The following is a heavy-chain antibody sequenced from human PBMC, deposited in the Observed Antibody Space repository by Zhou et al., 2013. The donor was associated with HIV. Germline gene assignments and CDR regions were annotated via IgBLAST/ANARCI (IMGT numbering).Heavy chain of an antibody. CDR3: ATYGPGYNWMYK. Sequence: QVQLVQSGVEVKKPGASVKVSCKASGYRFIMYGVGWVRQAPGQGLEWMGWMAPNSDVTKYAPKLQGRVTMTRDTSINTAYMELSSLRSDDTAVYYCATYGPGYNWMYKWGQGTLVTVSS. D-gene: IGHD1-20*01. J-gene: IGHJ4*02. CDR1: GYRFIMYG. CDR2: MAPNSDVT. V-gene: IGHV1-18*01.